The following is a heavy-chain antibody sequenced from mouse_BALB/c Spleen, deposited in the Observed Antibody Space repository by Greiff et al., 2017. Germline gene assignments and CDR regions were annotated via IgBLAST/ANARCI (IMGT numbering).Heavy chain of an antibody. CDR2: ISTYYGDA. Sequence: VQLQQSGAELVRPGVSVKISCKGSGYTFTDYAMHWVKQSHAKSLEWIGVISTYYGDASYNQKFKGKATMTVDKSSSTAYMELARLTSEDSAIYYCARGHYYGKGYFDVWGAGTTVTVSS. J-gene: IGHJ1*01. CDR3: ARGHYYGKGYFDV. CDR1: GYTFTDYA. D-gene: IGHD1-2*01. V-gene: IGHV1S137*01.